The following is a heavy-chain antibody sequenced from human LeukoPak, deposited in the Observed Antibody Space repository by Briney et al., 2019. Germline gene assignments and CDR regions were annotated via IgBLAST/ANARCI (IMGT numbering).Heavy chain of an antibody. D-gene: IGHD3-16*01. CDR2: IYPGDSDT. V-gene: IGHV5-51*01. Sequence: GESLKISCKGSGFSFTSHWIGWVRQMPGKGLEWMGIIYPGDSDTRYSPSFQGQVTISADKSISTAYLQWSSLKASDTAMYYCARPGQLGEYTPYYFDYWGQGTLVTVSS. CDR3: ARPGQLGEYTPYYFDY. J-gene: IGHJ4*02. CDR1: GFSFTSHW.